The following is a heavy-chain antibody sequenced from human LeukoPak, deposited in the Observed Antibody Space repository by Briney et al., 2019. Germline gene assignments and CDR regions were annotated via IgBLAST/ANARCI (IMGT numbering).Heavy chain of an antibody. Sequence: GASVKVSCKASGYTLTSYGISWVRQAPGQGLEWMGWISAYNGNTNYAQKLQGRVTMTTDTSTSTAYMELRSLRSDDTAVYYCARGMGLYNWNDSGFDYWGQGTLVTVSS. J-gene: IGHJ4*02. CDR1: GYTLTSYG. V-gene: IGHV1-18*01. CDR2: ISAYNGNT. D-gene: IGHD1-1*01. CDR3: ARGMGLYNWNDSGFDY.